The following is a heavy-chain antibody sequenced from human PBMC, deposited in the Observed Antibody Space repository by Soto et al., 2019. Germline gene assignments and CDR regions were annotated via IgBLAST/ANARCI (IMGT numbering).Heavy chain of an antibody. V-gene: IGHV3-21*01. CDR3: ARDLSNYDSSGYRWFDP. CDR2: ISSSSSYI. Sequence: GGSLRLSCAASGFSFSSYSMNWVRQAPGKGLEWVSSISSSSSYIYYADSVKGRFTSSRDNAKNSLYLQINSLRAEDTAVYYCARDLSNYDSSGYRWFDPWGQGMLVTASS. CDR1: GFSFSSYS. D-gene: IGHD3-22*01. J-gene: IGHJ5*02.